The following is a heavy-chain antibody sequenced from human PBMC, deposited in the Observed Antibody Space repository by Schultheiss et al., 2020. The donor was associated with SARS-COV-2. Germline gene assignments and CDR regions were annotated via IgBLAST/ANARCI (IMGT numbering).Heavy chain of an antibody. CDR3: ARDGGRDGYNPTFDY. J-gene: IGHJ4*02. V-gene: IGHV4-59*01. CDR1: GFTFSSYA. D-gene: IGHD5-24*01. CDR2: IYYSGST. Sequence: GSLRLSCAASGFTFSSYAMSWVRQAPGKGLECIGYIYYSGSTNYNPSLKSRVTISVDTSKNQFSLKLSSVTAADTAVYYCARDGGRDGYNPTFDYWGQGTLVTVSS.